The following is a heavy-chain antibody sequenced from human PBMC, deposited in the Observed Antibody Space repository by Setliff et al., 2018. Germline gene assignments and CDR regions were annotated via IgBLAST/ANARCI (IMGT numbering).Heavy chain of an antibody. D-gene: IGHD3-10*01. CDR1: GGSMNSYY. Sequence: SETLSLTCTVSGGSMNSYYLSWIRQPPGKGLGWIGDIYDTGGTNYNPSLKSRVAISVDTSKNQFSLKLTSVTAADTAVYYCARDGYYGSGIYYPLAFWGQGTLVTVSS. J-gene: IGHJ4*02. CDR3: ARDGYYGSGIYYPLAF. V-gene: IGHV4-59*01. CDR2: IYDTGGT.